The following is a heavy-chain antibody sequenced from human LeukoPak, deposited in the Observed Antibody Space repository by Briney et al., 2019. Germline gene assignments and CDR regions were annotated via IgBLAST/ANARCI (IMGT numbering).Heavy chain of an antibody. CDR2: FDPEDGET. CDR1: GYTLTELS. V-gene: IGHV1-24*01. J-gene: IGHJ6*03. Sequence: ASVKVSCKVSGYTLTELSMHWVRQAPGKGLEWMGGFDPEDGETIYAQKFQGRVTMTEDTSTDTAYMELSSLRSEDTAVYFCAREKFTMARGVIITRNYYSMDVWGKGTTVTISS. CDR3: AREKFTMARGVIITRNYYSMDV. D-gene: IGHD3-10*01.